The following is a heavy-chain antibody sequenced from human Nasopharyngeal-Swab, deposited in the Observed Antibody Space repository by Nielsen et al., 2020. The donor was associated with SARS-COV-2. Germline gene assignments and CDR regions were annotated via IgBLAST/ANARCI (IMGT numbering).Heavy chain of an antibody. Sequence: ASVKVSCKASGYTFTSYGISWVRQAPGQGLEWMGRINPNSGGTNYAQKFQGRVTMTRDTSISTAYMELSRLRSDDTAVYYCARDNYYGFNWFDPWGQGTLVTVSS. D-gene: IGHD3-10*01. V-gene: IGHV1-2*06. J-gene: IGHJ5*02. CDR3: ARDNYYGFNWFDP. CDR1: GYTFTSYG. CDR2: INPNSGGT.